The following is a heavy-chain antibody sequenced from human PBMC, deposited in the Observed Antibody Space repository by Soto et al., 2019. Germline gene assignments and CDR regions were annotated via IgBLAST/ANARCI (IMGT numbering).Heavy chain of an antibody. CDR3: ARNDGITRYYYYGMDV. CDR2: ISGSGGST. D-gene: IGHD1-1*01. J-gene: IGHJ6*02. CDR1: GFTFSSYA. Sequence: GGSLRLSCAASGFTFSSYAMSWVRQAPGKGLEWVSAISGSGGSTYYADSVKGRFTISRDNSKNALYLQMNSLGAEDTAVYYCARNDGITRYYYYGMDVWGQGTTVTAP. V-gene: IGHV3-23*01.